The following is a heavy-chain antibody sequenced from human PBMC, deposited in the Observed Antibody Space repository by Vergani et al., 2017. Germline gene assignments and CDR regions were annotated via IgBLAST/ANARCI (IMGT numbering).Heavy chain of an antibody. J-gene: IGHJ4*02. D-gene: IGHD6-13*01. CDR1: GFTFSDHY. CDR3: AGGYSSSPKLDY. V-gene: IGHV3-23*01. CDR2: ISGSGGST. Sequence: EVQLLESGGGLVQPGGSLRLSCAASGFTFSDHYMDWVRQAPGKGLEWVSAISGSGGSTYYADSVKGRFTISRDNSKNTLYLQMNSLRAEDTAVYYCAGGYSSSPKLDYWGQGTLVTVSS.